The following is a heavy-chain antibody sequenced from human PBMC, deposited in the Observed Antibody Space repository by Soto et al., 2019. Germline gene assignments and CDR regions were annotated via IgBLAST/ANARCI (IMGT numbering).Heavy chain of an antibody. J-gene: IGHJ3*02. V-gene: IGHV4-31*03. CDR3: ARDKGARSDSQDDAFDI. CDR2: IYYSGST. CDR1: GGSISSGGYY. Sequence: LSLTCTVSGGSISSGGYYWSWIRQHPGKGLEWIGYIYYSGSTYYNPSLKSRVTISVDTSKNQFSLKLSSVTAADTAVYYCARDKGARSDSQDDAFDIWGQGTMVTVSS. D-gene: IGHD1-26*01.